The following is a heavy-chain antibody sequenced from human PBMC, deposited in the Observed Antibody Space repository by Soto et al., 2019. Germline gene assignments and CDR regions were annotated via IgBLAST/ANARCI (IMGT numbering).Heavy chain of an antibody. Sequence: GESLKISCKGSGYSFTSYWISWVRQMPGKGLEWMGRIDPSDSYTNYSPSFQGHVTISADKSISTAYLQWSSLKASDTTMYYCARGHSSGLHAFDIWGQGTMVTVSS. CDR3: ARGHSSGLHAFDI. J-gene: IGHJ3*02. CDR2: IDPSDSYT. V-gene: IGHV5-10-1*01. D-gene: IGHD3-22*01. CDR1: GYSFTSYW.